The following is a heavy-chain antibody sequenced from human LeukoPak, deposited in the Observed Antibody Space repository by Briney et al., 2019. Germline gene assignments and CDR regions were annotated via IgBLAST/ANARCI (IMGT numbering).Heavy chain of an antibody. CDR2: ISYDGSNK. J-gene: IGHJ4*02. CDR3: ARHGPSWLLGLDY. Sequence: GGSLRLSCAASGFIFSSYAMHWVRQAPGKGLEWVAVISYDGSNKYYADSVKGRFTISRDNSRNTLYLQMNSLRAEDTAVYYCARHGPSWLLGLDYWGQGTLVTVSS. CDR1: GFIFSSYA. V-gene: IGHV3-30*04. D-gene: IGHD3-22*01.